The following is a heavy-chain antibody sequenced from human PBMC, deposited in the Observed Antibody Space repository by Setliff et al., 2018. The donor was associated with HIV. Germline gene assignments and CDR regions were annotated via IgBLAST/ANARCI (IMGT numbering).Heavy chain of an antibody. CDR2: IYASGST. Sequence: SETLSLTCTVSGGSFSSYHWSWIRHRAGKGLEWIGHIYASGSTHYNPSLRSRVTISVDTSKAQFSLNLSSVTAADTAKYYCATLDAHGKNFLGFWGQGTLVTVSS. J-gene: IGHJ4*02. V-gene: IGHV4-4*07. CDR1: GGSFSSYH. CDR3: ATLDAHGKNFLGF. D-gene: IGHD1-1*01.